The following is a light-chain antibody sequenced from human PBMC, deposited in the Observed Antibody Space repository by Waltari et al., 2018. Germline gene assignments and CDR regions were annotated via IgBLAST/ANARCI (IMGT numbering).Light chain of an antibody. CDR2: KVS. Sequence: DVVMTQSPLSLPVTLGQPASISCRSSQSRVHSDGATYLNWFQQRPGQSPRRLIYKVSNRDSGVPDRFSGSGSGTDFTLKISRVEAEDVAVYYCMQGTHWPRTFGQGTKVEIK. V-gene: IGKV2-30*02. CDR3: MQGTHWPRT. J-gene: IGKJ1*01. CDR1: QSRVHSDGATY.